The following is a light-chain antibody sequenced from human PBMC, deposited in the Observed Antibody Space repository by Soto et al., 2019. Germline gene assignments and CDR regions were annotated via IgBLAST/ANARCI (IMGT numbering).Light chain of an antibody. CDR3: QQYNNWWT. CDR1: QSVNRN. CDR2: AAS. J-gene: IGKJ1*01. V-gene: IGKV3-15*01. Sequence: EIVMTQSPATLSVSPGERATLSCRASQSVNRNLAWYQQKPGQAPRLLIYAASTRATGIPARFSGSGSETEFPLTISSLQSEDFAVYYCQQYNNWWTFGQGTKVEI.